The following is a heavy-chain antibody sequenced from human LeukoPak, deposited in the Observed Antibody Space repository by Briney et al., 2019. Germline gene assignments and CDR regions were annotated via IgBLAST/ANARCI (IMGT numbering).Heavy chain of an antibody. V-gene: IGHV1-18*01. Sequence: ASVKVSCKASGYTFTSYGISWVRQAPGQGLEWMGWISAYNGNTNYAQKLQGRVTMTTDTSTSTAYMELRSLRSDDTAVYYCARDYYDFWSGYYTGGLGYWGQGTLVTASS. CDR1: GYTFTSYG. CDR3: ARDYYDFWSGYYTGGLGY. D-gene: IGHD3-3*01. J-gene: IGHJ4*02. CDR2: ISAYNGNT.